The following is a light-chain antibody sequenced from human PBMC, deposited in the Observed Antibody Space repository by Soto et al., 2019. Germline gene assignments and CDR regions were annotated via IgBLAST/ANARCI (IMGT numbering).Light chain of an antibody. J-gene: IGKJ2*01. Sequence: EIVMTQSPATLSVSPGERATLSCRANQSVSSNLAWYQQKPGQAPRLLIYGASTRATGIPARFSGSGSGTEFTLTISSLQSEDFAVYYCQQYNNWPYMYTFGQGTKLEIK. CDR1: QSVSSN. CDR3: QQYNNWPYMYT. V-gene: IGKV3-15*01. CDR2: GAS.